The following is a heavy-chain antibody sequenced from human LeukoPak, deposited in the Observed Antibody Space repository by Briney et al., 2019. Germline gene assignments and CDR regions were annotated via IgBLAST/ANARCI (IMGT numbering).Heavy chain of an antibody. J-gene: IGHJ5*02. V-gene: IGHV1-2*02. CDR1: GYTFTGYY. CDR2: INPNSGGT. D-gene: IGHD3-9*01. CDR3: ARANYNILTGNNWFDP. Sequence: SVKVSCKASGYTFTGYYMHWVRQAPGQGLEWMGWINPNSGGTNYAQKFQGRVTMTRDTSISTAYMELSRLRSDDTAVYYCARANYNILTGNNWFDPWGQGTLVTVSS.